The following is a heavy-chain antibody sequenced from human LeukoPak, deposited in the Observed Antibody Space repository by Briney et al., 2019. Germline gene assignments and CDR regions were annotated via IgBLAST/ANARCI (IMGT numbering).Heavy chain of an antibody. CDR3: ARVGQGGYNSDY. CDR1: GFTFSSYG. Sequence: GGSLRLSCAASGFTFSSYGMHWVRQAPDKGLEWVAIIWYDGSNKYYADSVKGRFTISRDNSKNTLYLQMNSLRADDTAVYYCARVGQGGYNSDYWGQGTLVTVSS. CDR2: IWYDGSNK. V-gene: IGHV3-33*01. D-gene: IGHD5-24*01. J-gene: IGHJ4*02.